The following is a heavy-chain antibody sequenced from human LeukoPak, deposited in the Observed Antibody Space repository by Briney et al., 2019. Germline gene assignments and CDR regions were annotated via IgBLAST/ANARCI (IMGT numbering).Heavy chain of an antibody. CDR1: GYTFTSYG. Sequence: ASVKVSCKASGYTFTSYGISWVRQAPGQGLEWMGWISAYNGNTNYAQKLQGRVTMTTDTSTSTAYMELRSLRAEDTAVYYCARDPPPHYDYGDYGDYWGQGTLVTVSS. CDR3: ARDPPPHYDYGDYGDY. V-gene: IGHV1-18*04. D-gene: IGHD4-17*01. CDR2: ISAYNGNT. J-gene: IGHJ4*02.